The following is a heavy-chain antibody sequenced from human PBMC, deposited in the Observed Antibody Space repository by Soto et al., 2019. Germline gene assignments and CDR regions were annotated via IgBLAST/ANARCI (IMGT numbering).Heavy chain of an antibody. D-gene: IGHD4-4*01. V-gene: IGHV4-31*03. CDR1: GGSISSGGYY. Sequence: TLSLTCTVSGGSISSGGYYWSWIRQHPGKGLEWIGYIYYSGSTYYNPSLKSRVTISVDTSKNQFSLKLSSVTAADTAVYYCARGLGVTRARKNVLDIWGQGTMVPVSS. CDR3: ARGLGVTRARKNVLDI. CDR2: IYYSGST. J-gene: IGHJ3*02.